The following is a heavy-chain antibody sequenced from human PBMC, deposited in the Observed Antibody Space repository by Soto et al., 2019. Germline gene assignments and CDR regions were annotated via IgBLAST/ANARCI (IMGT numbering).Heavy chain of an antibody. CDR3: AGGTYYGDY. V-gene: IGHV3-33*01. Sequence: QVQLVESGGGVVQPGRSLRLSCVASGFSFSNYGMHWVRQAPGKGLEWVAVIWYDGSKKDYADSVKGRFTVARDNSKNTLFRQMNSRRAEDTAVYYCAGGTYYGDYWGQGTLVTVSS. D-gene: IGHD3-10*01. J-gene: IGHJ4*02. CDR1: GFSFSNYG. CDR2: IWYDGSKK.